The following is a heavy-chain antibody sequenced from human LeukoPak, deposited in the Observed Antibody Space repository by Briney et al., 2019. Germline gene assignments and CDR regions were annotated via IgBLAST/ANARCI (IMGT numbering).Heavy chain of an antibody. D-gene: IGHD3-22*01. CDR1: GYTFTGYY. CDR2: INPNSGGT. V-gene: IGHV1-2*02. J-gene: IGHJ4*02. CDR3: ARDLGGIVVVPDY. Sequence: ASVTVSCKASGYTFTGYYMHWVRQAPGQGLEWMGWINPNSGGTNYAQKFQGRVTMTRDTSISTAYMELSRLRSDDTAVYYCARDLGGIVVVPDYWGQGTLVTVSS.